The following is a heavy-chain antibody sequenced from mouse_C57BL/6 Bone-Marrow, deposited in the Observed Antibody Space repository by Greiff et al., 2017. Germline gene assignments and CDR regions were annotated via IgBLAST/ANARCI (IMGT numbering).Heavy chain of an antibody. V-gene: IGHV5-6*01. J-gene: IGHJ4*01. CDR2: ISSGGSYT. CDR1: GFTFSSSG. D-gene: IGHD2-4*01. CDR3: ERQVHLPYDYAGRY. Sequence: EVKLMESVGDLVKPGGSLKLSCAASGFTFSSSGMSLVRQTPDKRLEWVATISSGGSYTYYPDSVKGRFTISSDNAKNTLYLQMSSLKSEDTAMYYCERQVHLPYDYAGRYRGQGTSETV.